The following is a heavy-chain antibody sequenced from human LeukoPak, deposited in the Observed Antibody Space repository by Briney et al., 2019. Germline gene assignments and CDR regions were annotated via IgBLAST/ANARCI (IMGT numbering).Heavy chain of an antibody. Sequence: PGGSLRLSCAASGFTFSPYWMSWVRQAPGKGLEWVANINQDGSGKYYVDSVKGRFTISRDNDKNSLYLQMNSLRAEDTAVYYCARERYCSSGKCYSDYWGQGTLVTVSS. V-gene: IGHV3-7*01. J-gene: IGHJ4*02. D-gene: IGHD2-15*01. CDR1: GFTFSPYW. CDR2: INQDGSGK. CDR3: ARERYCSSGKCYSDY.